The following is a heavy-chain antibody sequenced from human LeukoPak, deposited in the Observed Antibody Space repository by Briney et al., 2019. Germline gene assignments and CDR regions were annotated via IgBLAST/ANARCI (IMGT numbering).Heavy chain of an antibody. V-gene: IGHV3-30-3*01. CDR2: ISYDGSNK. D-gene: IGHD1-26*01. J-gene: IGHJ4*02. Sequence: GRSLRLSCAASGFTFSSYAMHWVRQAPGKGLEWVAVISYDGSNKYYADSVKGRFTISRDNSKNTLYLQMNSLRAEDTAVYYCARGVGGGYYFDYWGQGTLVTVSS. CDR3: ARGVGGGYYFDY. CDR1: GFTFSSYA.